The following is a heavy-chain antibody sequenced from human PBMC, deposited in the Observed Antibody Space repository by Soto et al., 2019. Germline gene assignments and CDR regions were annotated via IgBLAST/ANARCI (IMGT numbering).Heavy chain of an antibody. CDR3: ASSIAARPYYYYCMDV. J-gene: IGHJ6*02. Sequence: GESLKISCKGSGYSFTSYWISWVRQMPGKGLEWMGRIDPGDSYTNYSPSFQGHATISADKSISTAYLQWSSLKASDTAMYYCASSIAARPYYYYCMDVWGQGTTVTVSS. V-gene: IGHV5-10-1*01. CDR1: GYSFTSYW. D-gene: IGHD6-6*01. CDR2: IDPGDSYT.